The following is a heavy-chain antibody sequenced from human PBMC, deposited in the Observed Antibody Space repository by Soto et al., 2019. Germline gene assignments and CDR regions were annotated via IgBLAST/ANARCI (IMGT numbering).Heavy chain of an antibody. J-gene: IGHJ5*02. V-gene: IGHV3-21*01. CDR3: ARALPQFDR. Sequence: GGSLRLSCAVSGFTFTSYTMNWVRQAPGKGLEWVSSITSDSGRIFYADSLKGRFTISRDNAKNSLYLQMNSLRVEDAAFYYCARALPQFDRWGQGTLVTVS. CDR2: ITSDSGRI. CDR1: GFTFTSYT.